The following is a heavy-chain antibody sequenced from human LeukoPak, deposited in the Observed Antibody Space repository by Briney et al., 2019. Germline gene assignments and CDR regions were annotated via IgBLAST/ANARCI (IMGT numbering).Heavy chain of an antibody. CDR1: GFTFSSYG. D-gene: IGHD6-19*01. CDR2: ISYDGSNK. Sequence: PGRSLRLSCAASGFTFSSYGKHWVRQAPGKGLEWVSVISYDGSNKYYADSVKGRFTISRDNSKNTLYLQMNSLRAEDTAVYYCAKDGTNLYSSGWAADYWGQGTLVTVSS. V-gene: IGHV3-30*18. J-gene: IGHJ4*02. CDR3: AKDGTNLYSSGWAADY.